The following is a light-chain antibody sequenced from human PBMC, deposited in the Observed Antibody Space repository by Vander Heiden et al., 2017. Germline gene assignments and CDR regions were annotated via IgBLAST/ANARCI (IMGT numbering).Light chain of an antibody. J-gene: IGLJ2*01. CDR1: NIGSKN. CDR2: RDS. V-gene: IGLV3-9*01. CDR3: QVWDSSTVV. Sequence: SYELTQPLSVSVALGQTARITWGGNNIGSKNVHWYRQKPGQAPVLVIYRDSNRPSGIPERFSGSNSGNTATLTISRAQAGDEADYYCQVWDSSTVVFGGGTKLTVL.